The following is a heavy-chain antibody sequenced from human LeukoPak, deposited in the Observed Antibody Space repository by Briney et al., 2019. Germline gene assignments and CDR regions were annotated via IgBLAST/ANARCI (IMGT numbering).Heavy chain of an antibody. CDR1: GGTFSSYA. CDR3: ARGALYSSGWYATDY. Sequence: VASVKVSCKASGGTFSSYAISWVRQAPGQGLEWMGGIIPIFGTANYAQKFQGRVTITADEPTSTAYMELSSLRSEDTAVYYCARGALYSSGWYATDYWGQGTLVTVSS. J-gene: IGHJ4*02. V-gene: IGHV1-69*13. CDR2: IIPIFGTA. D-gene: IGHD6-19*01.